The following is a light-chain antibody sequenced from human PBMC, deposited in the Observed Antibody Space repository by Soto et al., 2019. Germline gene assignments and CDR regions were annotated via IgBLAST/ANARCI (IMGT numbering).Light chain of an antibody. Sequence: EIILTQSPATLYVSPGERATLSCRASQSLTSNLAWYQQRPGQAPRLLIYDTSTRATDIPARFSGSGSGTEFTLTIASLQSEDFAVYYCQQLNSYPLTFGGGTKVEI. V-gene: IGKV3-15*01. CDR1: QSLTSN. CDR3: QQLNSYPLT. J-gene: IGKJ4*01. CDR2: DTS.